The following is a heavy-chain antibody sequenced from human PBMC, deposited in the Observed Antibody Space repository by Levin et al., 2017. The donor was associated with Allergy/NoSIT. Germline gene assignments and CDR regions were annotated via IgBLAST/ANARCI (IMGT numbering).Heavy chain of an antibody. CDR1: GFVFTNYA. CDR2: ISGRGDRT. D-gene: IGHD3-10*01. CDR3: AKGGSTITMVRGVLLGLSDAFDI. V-gene: IGHV3-23*01. Sequence: LSLTCAASGFVFTNYAMNWVRQAPGKGLEWVSIISGRGDRTYYADSVKGRFTISRDNSKNTLFLQMNSLRADDTAVYYCAKGGSTITMVRGVLLGLSDAFDIWGQGTMVAVSS. J-gene: IGHJ3*02.